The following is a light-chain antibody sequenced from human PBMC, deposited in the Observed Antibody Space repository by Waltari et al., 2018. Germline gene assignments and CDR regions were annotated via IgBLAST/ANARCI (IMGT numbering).Light chain of an antibody. Sequence: DIVLTQSPATLSLSPGDRATLSCRASQSVDNYLAWYQQKPGQAPRLLIYEPSYRATGIPARFSGSGSVTEFTLTISSVEPDDSAVYYCQHRINWPLTFGGGTKVEI. J-gene: IGKJ4*01. CDR2: EPS. V-gene: IGKV3-11*01. CDR1: QSVDNY. CDR3: QHRINWPLT.